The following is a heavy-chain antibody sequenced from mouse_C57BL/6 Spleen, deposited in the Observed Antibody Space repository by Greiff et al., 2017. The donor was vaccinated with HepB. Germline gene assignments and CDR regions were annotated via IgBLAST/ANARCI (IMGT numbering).Heavy chain of an antibody. CDR1: GFSFNTYA. CDR2: IRSKSNNYAT. J-gene: IGHJ2*01. Sequence: EVKVEESGGGLVQPKGSLKLSCAASGFSFNTYAMNWVRQAPGKGLEWVARIRSKSNNYATYYADSVKDRFTISRDDSESMLYLQMNNLKTEDTAMYYCVRQGSNYGFDYWGQGTTLTVSS. CDR3: VRQGSNYGFDY. V-gene: IGHV10-1*01. D-gene: IGHD2-5*01.